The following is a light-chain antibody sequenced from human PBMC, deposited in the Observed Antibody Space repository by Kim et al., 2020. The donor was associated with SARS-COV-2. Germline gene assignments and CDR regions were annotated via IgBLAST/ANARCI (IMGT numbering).Light chain of an antibody. CDR3: ERSYSTPYT. CDR1: QSISSY. J-gene: IGKJ2*01. Sequence: DIQMTQSPSSLSASVGDRVTITCRASQSISSYLNWYQQKPGKAPKLLIYAASSLQSGVPSRFSGSGSGTVFTLTISSLQPEDFATYYCERSYSTPYTLRRGTNL. CDR2: AAS. V-gene: IGKV1-39*01.